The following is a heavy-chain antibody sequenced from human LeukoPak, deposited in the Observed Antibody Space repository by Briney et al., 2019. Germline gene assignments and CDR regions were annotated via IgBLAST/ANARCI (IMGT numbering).Heavy chain of an antibody. D-gene: IGHD6-19*01. CDR2: INGDGSST. V-gene: IGHV3-74*01. Sequence: GGSLRLSCAASGFTFSNYWMHWVRQAPGKGLVWVSRINGDGSSTSHLDSVKGRFSISRDNAKNTLHLQMNSLRAEDTAVYYCARDAQGLRYWGQGTLVTVSS. CDR1: GFTFSNYW. CDR3: ARDAQGLRY. J-gene: IGHJ4*02.